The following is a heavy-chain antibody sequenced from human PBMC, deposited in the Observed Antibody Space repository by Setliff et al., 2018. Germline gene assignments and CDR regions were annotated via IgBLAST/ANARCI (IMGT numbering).Heavy chain of an antibody. Sequence: GASVKVSCKASGGTFSSYGISWVRQAPGQGLEWMGGTIPIFGTANYAHKFQGRVTIITDESTSTAYMELSSLRSEDTAVYFCARGSRGFDYWGQGALVTVS. J-gene: IGHJ4*02. CDR2: TIPIFGTA. V-gene: IGHV1-69*05. CDR1: GGTFSSYG. CDR3: ARGSRGFDY.